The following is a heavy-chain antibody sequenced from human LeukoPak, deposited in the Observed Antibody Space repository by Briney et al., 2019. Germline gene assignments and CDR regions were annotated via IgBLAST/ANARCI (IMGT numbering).Heavy chain of an antibody. CDR2: INHSGST. CDR3: ARTRGKNTVEMATNNYYYYYMDV. J-gene: IGHJ6*03. D-gene: IGHD5-24*01. CDR1: GGSFSGYY. V-gene: IGHV4-34*01. Sequence: PSETLSLTCAVYGGSFSGYYWSWIRQPPGKGLEWIGEINHSGSTNYNPSLKSRVTISVDTSKNQFSLKLSSVTAADTAVYYCARTRGKNTVEMATNNYYYYYMDVWGKGTTVTVSS.